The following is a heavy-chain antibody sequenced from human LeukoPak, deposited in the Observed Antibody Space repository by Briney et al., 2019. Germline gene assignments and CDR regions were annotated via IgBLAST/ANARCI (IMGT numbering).Heavy chain of an antibody. V-gene: IGHV4-30-2*01. CDR1: GGSISSGGYY. CDR2: IYHSGST. J-gene: IGHJ2*01. Sequence: SQTLSLTCTVSGGSISSGGYYWSWIRQPPGKGLEWIGYIYHSGSTYYNPSLKSRVTISVDRSKNQFSLKLSSVTAADTAVYYCARTSNGYCSSTSCSRDWYFDLWGRGTLVTVSS. D-gene: IGHD2-2*01. CDR3: ARTSNGYCSSTSCSRDWYFDL.